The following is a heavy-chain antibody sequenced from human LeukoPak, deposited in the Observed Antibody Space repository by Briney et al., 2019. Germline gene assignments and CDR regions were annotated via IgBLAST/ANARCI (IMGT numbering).Heavy chain of an antibody. CDR3: ARVSSGWHGYLDH. CDR1: GYTFTSYA. V-gene: IGHV1-3*01. J-gene: IGHJ4*02. Sequence: ASVKVSCKASGYTFTSYAMHWVRQAPGQRLEWMGWINAGNGNTKYSQKFQGRVTITRDTSASTAYMELSSLRSEDTAVYYCARVSSGWHGYLDHWGQGTPVTVSS. D-gene: IGHD6-25*01. CDR2: INAGNGNT.